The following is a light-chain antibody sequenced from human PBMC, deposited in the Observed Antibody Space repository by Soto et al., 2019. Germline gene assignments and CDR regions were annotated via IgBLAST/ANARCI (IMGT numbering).Light chain of an antibody. Sequence: QSVLTQPPSVSGAPGQRVTISCTGSNSNIGAGSDVHWYQQLPGTAPKLLMSNNNNRPSGVPDRFSGSKSGASASLAITGLRAEDEADYYCQSYDSLSSYVFGTGTKLTVL. CDR3: QSYDSLSSYV. V-gene: IGLV1-40*01. CDR1: NSNIGAGSD. J-gene: IGLJ1*01. CDR2: NNN.